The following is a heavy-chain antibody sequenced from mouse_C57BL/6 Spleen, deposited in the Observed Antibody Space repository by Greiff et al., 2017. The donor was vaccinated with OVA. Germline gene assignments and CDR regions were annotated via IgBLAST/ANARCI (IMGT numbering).Heavy chain of an antibody. Sequence: VQLQQPGAELVRPGASVKLSCKASGYTFTSYWMHWVKQRPGQGLEWIGVIDPAGSNTNYNQKFKGKATLTVDKSSSTAYMQLSSLTSEDSAVYYCARSVTTGAMDYWGQGTSVTVSS. CDR3: ARSVTTGAMDY. D-gene: IGHD2-2*01. CDR2: IDPAGSNT. CDR1: GYTFTSYW. V-gene: IGHV1-59*01. J-gene: IGHJ4*01.